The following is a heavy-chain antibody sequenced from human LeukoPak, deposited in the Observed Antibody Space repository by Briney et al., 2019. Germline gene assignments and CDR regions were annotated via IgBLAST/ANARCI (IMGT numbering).Heavy chain of an antibody. V-gene: IGHV3-53*01. Sequence: GGSLRLSCAASGFTVSSNYMSWVRQAPGKGLEWVSVIYSGGSTYYADSVKGRFTIFRDNSKNTVYLQMNSLRAEDTAVYYCARGDGYNFFSSWGRGTLVTVSS. CDR2: IYSGGST. J-gene: IGHJ4*02. CDR1: GFTVSSNY. CDR3: ARGDGYNFFSS. D-gene: IGHD5-24*01.